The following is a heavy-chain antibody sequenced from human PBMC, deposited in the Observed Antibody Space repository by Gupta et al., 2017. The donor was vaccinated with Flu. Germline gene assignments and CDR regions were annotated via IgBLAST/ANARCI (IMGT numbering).Heavy chain of an antibody. CDR3: ASQTYYDIFDI. Sequence: GKGLEWIGYIYYSGSTNYNPSLKSRVTISVDTSKNQFSLKLSSVTAADTAVYYCASQTYYDIFDIWGQGTMVTVSS. J-gene: IGHJ3*02. D-gene: IGHD3-9*01. V-gene: IGHV4-59*08. CDR2: IYYSGST.